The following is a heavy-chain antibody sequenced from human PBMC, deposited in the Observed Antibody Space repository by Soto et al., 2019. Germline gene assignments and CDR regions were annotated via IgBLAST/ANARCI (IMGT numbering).Heavy chain of an antibody. V-gene: IGHV1-69*02. J-gene: IGHJ6*02. CDR2: IIPILGIT. CDR3: AIAVAGTHGMDV. D-gene: IGHD6-19*01. Sequence: QVQLVQSGAEVKKPESSVKVSCKASGGTFSSYTISWVRQAPGQGLEWMGRIIPILGITNYAQKFQGRVTITADKSTSTADMELSGLRSEDTAVYYCAIAVAGTHGMDVWGQGTTVTVSS. CDR1: GGTFSSYT.